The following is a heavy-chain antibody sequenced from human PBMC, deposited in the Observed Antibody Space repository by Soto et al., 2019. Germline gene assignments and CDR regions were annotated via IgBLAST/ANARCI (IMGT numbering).Heavy chain of an antibody. CDR1: GFTFSSYA. CDR3: AKSHRGAVAIGWFDP. Sequence: SLRLSCAASGFTFSSYAMSWVRQAPGKGLEWVSAISGSGGSTYYADSVKGRFTISRDNSKNTLYLQMNSLRAEDTAVYYCAKSHRGAVAIGWFDPWGQGTLVTVSS. J-gene: IGHJ5*02. V-gene: IGHV3-23*01. D-gene: IGHD2-21*01. CDR2: ISGSGGST.